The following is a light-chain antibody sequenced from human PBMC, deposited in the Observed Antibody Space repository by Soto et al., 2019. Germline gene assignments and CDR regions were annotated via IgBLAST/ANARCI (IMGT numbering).Light chain of an antibody. V-gene: IGKV1-6*01. CDR2: AAS. J-gene: IGKJ4*01. CDR1: QGIGND. Sequence: AIQMTQSPSTLSASVGDRVTITCRASQGIGNDLGWFQQKPGKAPKLLIYAASTLQSGVPSRFSGSGSGTDFTLTISSLQPEDFATYYCQQLDSYPLTFGGGTKVDIK. CDR3: QQLDSYPLT.